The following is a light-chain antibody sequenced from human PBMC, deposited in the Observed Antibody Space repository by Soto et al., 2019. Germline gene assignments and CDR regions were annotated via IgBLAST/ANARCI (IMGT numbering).Light chain of an antibody. Sequence: QSVLTQPPSASGSPGQSVTISCTGTSSDVGGYNYVSWYQQHPGKAPKLMIYEVSKRPSGVPDRFSGSKSGNTASLTDSGLQAEDEADYYCSSYAGTNVVFGGGTQLTVL. CDR2: EVS. CDR1: SSDVGGYNY. V-gene: IGLV2-8*01. J-gene: IGLJ2*01. CDR3: SSYAGTNVV.